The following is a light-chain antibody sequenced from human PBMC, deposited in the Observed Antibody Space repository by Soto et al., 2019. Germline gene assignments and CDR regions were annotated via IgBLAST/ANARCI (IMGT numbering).Light chain of an antibody. V-gene: IGLV2-8*01. J-gene: IGLJ2*01. CDR3: SSYAGSNNYVV. Sequence: QSALTQPPSASGSPGQSVTISCTGTSSDVGGYDRVSWYQQHPGKVPKLMIYEVSKRPSGVPDRFSASKSGNTASLTVSGLQTEDEADYYCSSYAGSNNYVVFGGGTKFTVL. CDR1: SSDVGGYDR. CDR2: EVS.